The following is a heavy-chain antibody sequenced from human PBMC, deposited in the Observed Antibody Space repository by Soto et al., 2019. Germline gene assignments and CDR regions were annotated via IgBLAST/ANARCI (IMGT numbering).Heavy chain of an antibody. D-gene: IGHD2-21*01. CDR2: IYWNDDR. V-gene: IGHV2-5*01. CDR3: IYRRASWDYHGLDV. Sequence: SGPTLVNPTQTLTLTCTFSGFSLTTGGVGVGWIRQPPGSSLEWLAVIYWNDDRRRSPSLENRLTITKDTSKNQVVLTMTNMDPVDTATYYCIYRRASWDYHGLDVWGQGTPVTVS. J-gene: IGHJ6*02. CDR1: GFSLTTGGVG.